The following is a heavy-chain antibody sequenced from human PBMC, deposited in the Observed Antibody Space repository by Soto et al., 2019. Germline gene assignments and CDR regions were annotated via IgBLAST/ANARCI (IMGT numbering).Heavy chain of an antibody. CDR1: RVAFSKFI. D-gene: IGHD6-19*01. J-gene: IGHJ6*02. Sequence: QAQLEQSGGEVKKPGSSVKVSCKASRVAFSKFIVTWVRQAPGFGLEWVCGIIPIFGTATYAQKFQGRVTITADESTSTSYMEVNNLRSEDTAVYYCAKVRYSSPMGYYYGMDVWGQGTTVTVSS. V-gene: IGHV1-69*01. CDR2: IIPIFGTA. CDR3: AKVRYSSPMGYYYGMDV.